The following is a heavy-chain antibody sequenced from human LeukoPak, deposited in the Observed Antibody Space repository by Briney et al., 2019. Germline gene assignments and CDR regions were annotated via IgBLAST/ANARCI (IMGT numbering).Heavy chain of an antibody. CDR2: IYASGST. V-gene: IGHV4-4*07. D-gene: IGHD2/OR15-2a*01. J-gene: IGHJ4*02. CDR1: GASISSYY. Sequence: PSETLSLTCSVSGASISSYYWNWIRQSAGQGLGWVGRIYASGSTNYNPSLKSRVTISMDKSKNQFSLNLKSVTAADTAIYYCARDFYGDDGHHPFDYWGQGVLVTVSS. CDR3: ARDFYGDDGHHPFDY.